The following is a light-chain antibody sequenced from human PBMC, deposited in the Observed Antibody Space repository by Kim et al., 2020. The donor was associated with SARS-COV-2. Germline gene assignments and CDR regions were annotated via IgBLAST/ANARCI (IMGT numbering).Light chain of an antibody. CDR2: AAS. J-gene: IGKJ3*01. Sequence: DILMTQSPSSLSASVGDRVTITCRTTQSISSHLNWYQQKPGRAPKLLISAASTLQGGVPSRFSGSGSETDFTLTISSLQPEDFATYFCQQSYITPCTFGPGTKVDIK. CDR3: QQSYITPCT. V-gene: IGKV1-39*01. CDR1: QSISSH.